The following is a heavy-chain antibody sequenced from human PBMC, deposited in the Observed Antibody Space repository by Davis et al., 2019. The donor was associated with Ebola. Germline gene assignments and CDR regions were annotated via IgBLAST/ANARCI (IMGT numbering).Heavy chain of an antibody. CDR2: ISTFDGKT. V-gene: IGHV1-18*01. CDR1: GYTFISYG. D-gene: IGHD2-21*01. Sequence: AASVKVSCKASGYTFISYGISWVRQAPGQGPEWMGWISTFDGKTKYVQKFQGRVTMTRDKSTSTVYMELRSLRSDDTAVYYCARRRDYDVFDIWGQGTMVTVSS. J-gene: IGHJ3*02. CDR3: ARRRDYDVFDI.